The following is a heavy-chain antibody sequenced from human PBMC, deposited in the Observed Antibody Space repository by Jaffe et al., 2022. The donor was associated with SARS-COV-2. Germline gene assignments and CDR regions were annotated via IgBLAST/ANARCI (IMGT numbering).Heavy chain of an antibody. CDR1: GFTFSSYA. Sequence: EVQLLESGGGLVQPGESLRLSCGGSGFTFSSYAMSWVRQAPGKGLEWVSAISGSGVDTYYADSVKGRFTISRDNSKSTLYLQMNSLRVDDTALYYCAKVFWQQLSSFENWGQGTRVTVSS. J-gene: IGHJ4*01. CDR2: ISGSGVDT. D-gene: IGHD6-13*01. V-gene: IGHV3-23*01. CDR3: AKVFWQQLSSFEN.